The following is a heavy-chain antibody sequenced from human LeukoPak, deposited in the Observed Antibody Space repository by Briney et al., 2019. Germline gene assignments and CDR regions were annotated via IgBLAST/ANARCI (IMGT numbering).Heavy chain of an antibody. CDR3: SRGRTGPTYDLDF. V-gene: IGHV3-74*01. Sequence: GGSLRLSCPVSGFPFSSYWTHGVRQAPGKGLVWVSRINRDGSSTYYADSVKGRFTISRDNAKNTLYLQMNSLSAEDTAVYYCSRGRTGPTYDLDFWSQGTLVTVSS. J-gene: IGHJ4*02. CDR1: GFPFSSYW. D-gene: IGHD1-1*01. CDR2: INRDGSST.